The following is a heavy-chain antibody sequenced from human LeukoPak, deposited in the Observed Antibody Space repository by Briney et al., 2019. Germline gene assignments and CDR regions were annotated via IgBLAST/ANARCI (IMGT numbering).Heavy chain of an antibody. D-gene: IGHD1-26*01. J-gene: IGHJ4*02. CDR3: AKGQRWESPHYLDS. CDR1: GFTFSSYA. Sequence: GGSLRLSCAASGFTFSSYAMSWVRKAPGKGLEWVSGISASGGSTYYADSVRGRFTISRDNSKNTLYVQMNSLRDEDTAVYYCAKGQRWESPHYLDSWGQGTLVTVSS. CDR2: ISASGGST. V-gene: IGHV3-23*01.